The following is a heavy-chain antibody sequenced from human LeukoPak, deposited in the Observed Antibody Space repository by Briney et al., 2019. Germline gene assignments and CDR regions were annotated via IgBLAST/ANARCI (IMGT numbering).Heavy chain of an antibody. Sequence: ASVKVSCKASGYTFSDSYMHWVRQAPGQGLEWMGWINPTSGGTNYAQKFQGRVTMTRDTSISTAYMELSRLRSDDTAAYYCARQKGITGTSYWYYGMDVWGQGTTVTVSS. CDR1: GYTFSDSY. J-gene: IGHJ6*02. D-gene: IGHD1-20*01. V-gene: IGHV1-2*02. CDR2: INPTSGGT. CDR3: ARQKGITGTSYWYYGMDV.